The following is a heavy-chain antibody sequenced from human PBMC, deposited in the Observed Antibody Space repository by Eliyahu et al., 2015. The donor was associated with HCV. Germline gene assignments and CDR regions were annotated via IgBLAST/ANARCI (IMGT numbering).Heavy chain of an antibody. CDR2: ITSSGGNT. CDR1: GFTFSSYA. V-gene: IGHV3-23*01. Sequence: EVQLLESGGGLVQPGGSLXLXCXXSGFTFSSYAMSWVRQAPEKGLQWVSTITSSGGNTYYADSVKGRFTISRDNSKNTLYLQMNSLRAEDTAVYYCAKARMSVGSDYWGQGTLVTVSS. D-gene: IGHD2-8*01. CDR3: AKARMSVGSDY. J-gene: IGHJ4*02.